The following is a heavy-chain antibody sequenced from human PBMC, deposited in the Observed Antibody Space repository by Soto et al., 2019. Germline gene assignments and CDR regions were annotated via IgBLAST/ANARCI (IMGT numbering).Heavy chain of an antibody. D-gene: IGHD3-22*01. CDR3: ARDWLLLRGLYYFDY. V-gene: IGHV1-18*04. CDR1: GYTFTSYG. J-gene: IGHJ4*02. CDR2: ISAYNGNT. Sequence: ASVKVSCKASGYTFTSYGISWVRQAPGQGLEWMGRISAYNGNTNYAQKLQGRVTMTTDTSTSTAYMELRSLRSDDTAVYYCARDWLLLRGLYYFDYWGQGTLVTVSS.